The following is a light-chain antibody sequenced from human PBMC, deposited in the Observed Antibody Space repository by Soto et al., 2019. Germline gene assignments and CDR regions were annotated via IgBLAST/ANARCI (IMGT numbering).Light chain of an antibody. J-gene: IGKJ3*01. CDR2: DAS. CDR1: QSVRSY. V-gene: IGKV3-11*01. CDR3: QQRSNWPIT. Sequence: IVLTQSPATLSLSPGERATLSCRASQSVRSYLAWYQQKPGQAPRLXIYDASNRETGIPARFSGSGSGTDFTLTISSLEPEDFAVYDCQQRSNWPITFGPGTKVDI.